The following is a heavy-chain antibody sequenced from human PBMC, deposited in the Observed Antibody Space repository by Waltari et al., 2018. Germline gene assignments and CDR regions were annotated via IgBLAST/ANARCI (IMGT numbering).Heavy chain of an antibody. V-gene: IGHV4-38-2*01. CDR1: GYAINSGSY. J-gene: IGHJ5*02. CDR2: IYHDGTT. D-gene: IGHD2-8*02. Sequence: QVQLQESGPRLVKASETLSLTCDVSGYAINSGSYWGWFRQAPATGLEWIATIYHDGTTLYNPTLTSRVTTSMDTSKNQISLKLKSVTAADTAVYYCTRQTLGYCTSAACRRLEAWGQGTLVTVSS. CDR3: TRQTLGYCTSAACRRLEA.